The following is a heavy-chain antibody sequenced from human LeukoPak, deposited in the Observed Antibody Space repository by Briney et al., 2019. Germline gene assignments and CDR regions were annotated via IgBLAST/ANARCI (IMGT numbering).Heavy chain of an antibody. Sequence: SETLSLTCTVSGGSISSYYWSWLRQPPGKGLEWIGYIYYSGSNNYNPSLKSRVTISVDTSKHQFPLQLISLPAADPPVSYFARVSSRGWFDPWGQGTLVTVSS. CDR3: ARVSSRGWFDP. D-gene: IGHD6-6*01. J-gene: IGHJ5*02. CDR2: IYYSGSN. CDR1: GGSISSYY. V-gene: IGHV4-59*12.